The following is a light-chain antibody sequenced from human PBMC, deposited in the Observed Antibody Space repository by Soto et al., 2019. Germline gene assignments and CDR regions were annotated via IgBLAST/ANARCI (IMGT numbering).Light chain of an antibody. CDR1: NTNIGSNT. Sequence: QSVLTQPPSASGTPGQRVTISCSGSNTNIGSNTVNWYQQVPGTAPKLLIYSINQRPSGVPDRFSGSKSGTSASLAISGLQSDDEADYYCSTWDDSLNDWRFGGGTKLPVL. V-gene: IGLV1-44*01. CDR3: STWDDSLNDWR. CDR2: SIN. J-gene: IGLJ3*02.